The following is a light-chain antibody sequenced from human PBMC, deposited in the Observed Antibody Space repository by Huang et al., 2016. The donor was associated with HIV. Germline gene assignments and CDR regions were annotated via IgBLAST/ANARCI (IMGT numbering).Light chain of an antibody. Sequence: DIQMTQSPSSLSAFVGDTVTITCRASQVIGNSLAWYQQKPGRPHKLLIYVASTLQAGVPSRFSGSGSGTDFTLTISNLQTEDIATYYCQKYDSAPRTFGQGTRV. V-gene: IGKV1-27*01. CDR2: VAS. CDR3: QKYDSAPRT. CDR1: QVIGNS. J-gene: IGKJ1*01.